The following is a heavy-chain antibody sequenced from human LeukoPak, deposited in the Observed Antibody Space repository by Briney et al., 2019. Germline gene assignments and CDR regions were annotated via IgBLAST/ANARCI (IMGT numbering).Heavy chain of an antibody. CDR2: ISGSGGST. D-gene: IGHD3-3*01. J-gene: IGHJ4*02. Sequence: GESLRLSCAASGFTFSDSAMSWVRQAPGKGLEWVSSISGSGGSTYYADSVKGRCAISRDNSKNTLFLQVNSLRAEDTAIYYCAKGGHRYDFWRFAYWGQGTLVSVSS. V-gene: IGHV3-23*01. CDR3: AKGGHRYDFWRFAY. CDR1: GFTFSDSA.